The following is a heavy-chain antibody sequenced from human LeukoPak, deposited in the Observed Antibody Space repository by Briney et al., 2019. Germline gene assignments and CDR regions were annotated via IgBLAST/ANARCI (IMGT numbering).Heavy chain of an antibody. CDR1: GFTFSSYE. CDR3: ARDGTVVVPAAIIFDY. V-gene: IGHV3-48*03. J-gene: IGHJ4*02. Sequence: PGGSPRLSCAASGFTFSSYEMNWVRQAPGKGLEWVSYISSSGSTIYYADSVKGRFTISRDNAKNSLYLQMNSLRAEDTAVYYCARDGTVVVPAAIIFDYWGQGTLVTVSS. D-gene: IGHD2-2*01. CDR2: ISSSGSTI.